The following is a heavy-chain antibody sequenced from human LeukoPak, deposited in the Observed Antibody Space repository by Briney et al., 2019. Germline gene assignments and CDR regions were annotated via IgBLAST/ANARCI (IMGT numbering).Heavy chain of an antibody. J-gene: IGHJ3*02. CDR3: ASLNGFGEYRSDAFDI. Sequence: ASVKVSCKASGYTFTSYAMHWVRQAPGQRLEWMGWINAGNGNTKYSQKFQGRVTITRDTSASTAYMELSSLRSEDTAVYYCASLNGFGEYRSDAFDIWGQGTMVTVSS. V-gene: IGHV1-3*01. CDR2: INAGNGNT. D-gene: IGHD3-10*01. CDR1: GYTFTSYA.